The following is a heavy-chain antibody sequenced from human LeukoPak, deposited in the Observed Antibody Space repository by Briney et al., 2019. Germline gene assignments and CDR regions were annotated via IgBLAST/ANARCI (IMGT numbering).Heavy chain of an antibody. V-gene: IGHV3-30*04. D-gene: IGHD2-2*01. CDR2: IWYDGSNK. CDR3: ARGVVVPAALVFDY. J-gene: IGHJ4*02. CDR1: GFTFSSYA. Sequence: GGSLRLSCVASGFTFSSYAMSWVRQAPGKGLEWVAVIWYDGSNKYYADSVKGRFTISRDNSKNTLYLQMNSLRAEDTAVYYCARGVVVPAALVFDYWGQGTLVTVSS.